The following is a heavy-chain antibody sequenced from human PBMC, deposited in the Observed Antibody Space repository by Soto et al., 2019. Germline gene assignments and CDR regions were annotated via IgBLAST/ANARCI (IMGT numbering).Heavy chain of an antibody. CDR1: GGSISSSSYY. D-gene: IGHD3-16*01. V-gene: IGHV4-39*01. CDR3: ATHLGRDDWFDP. CDR2: IYYSGST. J-gene: IGHJ5*02. Sequence: PSETLSLTCTVSGGSISSSSYYWGWIRQPPGKGLEWIGSIYYSGSTYYNPSLKSRVTISVDTSKNQFSLKLSSVTAADTAVYYCATHLGRDDWFDPWGQGTRVTVSS.